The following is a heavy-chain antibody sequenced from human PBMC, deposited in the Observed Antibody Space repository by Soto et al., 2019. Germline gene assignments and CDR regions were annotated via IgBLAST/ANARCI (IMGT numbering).Heavy chain of an antibody. J-gene: IGHJ4*02. CDR3: AKVSRGIGVVPAALN. V-gene: IGHV3-73*02. CDR2: IRRKANNYAT. Sequence: EVQLVESGGGLVQPGGSLKLSCAASGFIFSDSALHWVRQASGKGLEWVGRIRRKANNYATTYAASVEGRFAISRDDSKNTAYLQMNSLKTEDTAVYYCAKVSRGIGVVPAALNWGQGTLVTVSS. D-gene: IGHD2-2*01. CDR1: GFIFSDSA.